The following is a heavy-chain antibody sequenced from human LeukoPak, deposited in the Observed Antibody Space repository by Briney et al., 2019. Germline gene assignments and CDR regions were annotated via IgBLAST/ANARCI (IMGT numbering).Heavy chain of an antibody. V-gene: IGHV4-31*03. CDR2: IYSSGAT. CDR1: GGSISSGGYY. Sequence: YPSETLSLTCTVSGGSISSGGYYWSWIRQHPGKGLEWIGYIYSSGATDYNPSLKSRVTISVDTSKNQFSLRLTSVTAADTAVYYCARAEWPLKQIAYWGQGTLVSVSS. J-gene: IGHJ4*02. CDR3: ARAEWPLKQIAY. D-gene: IGHD1/OR15-1a*01.